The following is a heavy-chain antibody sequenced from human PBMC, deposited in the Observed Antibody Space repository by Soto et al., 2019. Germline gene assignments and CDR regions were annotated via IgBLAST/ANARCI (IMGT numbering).Heavy chain of an antibody. Sequence: ASVKVSCKASGCTFSSYAISWVRQAPGQGLEWMGGIIPIFGTANYAQKFQGRVTITADESTSTAYMELSSLRSEDTAVYYCARENVVVVAATQHWFDPWGQGTRVTVSS. J-gene: IGHJ5*02. V-gene: IGHV1-69*13. CDR2: IIPIFGTA. CDR3: ARENVVVVAATQHWFDP. D-gene: IGHD2-15*01. CDR1: GCTFSSYA.